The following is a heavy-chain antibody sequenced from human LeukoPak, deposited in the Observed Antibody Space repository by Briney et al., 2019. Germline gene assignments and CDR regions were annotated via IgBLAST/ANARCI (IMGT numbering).Heavy chain of an antibody. V-gene: IGHV4-31*11. J-gene: IGHJ4*02. Sequence: LRLSCAASGFTVSSNYMSWIRQHPGKGLEWIGYIYYSGSTYYNPSLKSRVTISVDASKNQFSLKLSSVTAADTAVYYCAREDWGNDYGGNYYFDYWGQGTLVTVSS. CDR3: AREDWGNDYGGNYYFDY. CDR2: IYYSGST. D-gene: IGHD4-23*01. CDR1: GFTVSSNY.